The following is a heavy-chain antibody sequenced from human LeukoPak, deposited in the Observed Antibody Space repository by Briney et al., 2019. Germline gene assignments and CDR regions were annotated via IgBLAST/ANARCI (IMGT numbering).Heavy chain of an antibody. CDR1: GGSISSYY. J-gene: IGHJ5*02. D-gene: IGHD3-10*01. V-gene: IGHV4-59*01. Sequence: SETLSLTCTVSGGSISSYYWSWIRQPPGKGLEWIGYIYYSGSTNYNPSLKSRVTISVDTSKNQFSLKLSSVTAADTAVYCCAHTHTTFGEGGNSWFDPWGQGTLVTVSS. CDR2: IYYSGST. CDR3: AHTHTTFGEGGNSWFDP.